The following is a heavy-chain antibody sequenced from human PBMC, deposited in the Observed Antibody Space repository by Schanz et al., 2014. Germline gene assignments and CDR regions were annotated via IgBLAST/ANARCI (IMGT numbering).Heavy chain of an antibody. CDR2: ITTGGNT. CDR3: SKDKQGSRSDDS. Sequence: VQLLQSGGALVQPGGSLRLSCSASGFTFSTYAMSWAPQTPGKGLGWVSSITTGGNTYYRGSVKGRFIVSRDNSKNTLYLEMNRLRVDDTAVYYCSKDKQGSRSDDSWGQGTLVIVSS. V-gene: IGHV3-23*01. J-gene: IGHJ5*01. CDR1: GFTFSTYA. D-gene: IGHD2-15*01.